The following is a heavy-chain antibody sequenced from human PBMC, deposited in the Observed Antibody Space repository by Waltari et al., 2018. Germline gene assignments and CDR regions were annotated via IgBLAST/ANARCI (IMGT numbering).Heavy chain of an antibody. V-gene: IGHV3-23*03. CDR2: IYSGGSGT. Sequence: EVQLLESGGGLVQPGGSLRLSCAASGFTFSSYAMSWVRQAPGKGLEWVSVIYSGGSGTYYADSVKCRFTISRDNSKNTLYLQMNSLRAEDTAVYYCAKASYYDSSGYYLDFDYWGQGTLVTVSS. D-gene: IGHD3-22*01. J-gene: IGHJ4*02. CDR1: GFTFSSYA. CDR3: AKASYYDSSGYYLDFDY.